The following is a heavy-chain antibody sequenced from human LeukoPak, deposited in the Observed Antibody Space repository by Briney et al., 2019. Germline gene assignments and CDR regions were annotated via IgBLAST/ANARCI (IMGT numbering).Heavy chain of an antibody. J-gene: IGHJ1*01. D-gene: IGHD7-27*01. CDR3: ARGPGVNQYYQH. V-gene: IGHV1-8*01. CDR1: GYAFTSYD. Sequence: AASVKVSCKASGYAFTSYDINWVRQATGQGLEWMGWMNPNSGNTGYAQKFQGRVTMTRNTSISTAYMDLSSLRSEDTAVYYCARGPGVNQYYQHWGQDTLVTVSS. CDR2: MNPNSGNT.